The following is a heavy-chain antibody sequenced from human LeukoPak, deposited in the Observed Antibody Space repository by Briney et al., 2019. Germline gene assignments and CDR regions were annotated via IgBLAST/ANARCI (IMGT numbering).Heavy chain of an antibody. CDR3: ARRGYYDSSGYYNFDY. CDR1: GYSFTNYW. J-gene: IGHJ4*02. Sequence: GESLKISCKGSGYSFTNYWIAWVRQMPGKGLEWMGIIYPGDSDTRYSPSFQGQVTISADKSISTAYLQWSSLKASVTAMYYCARRGYYDSSGYYNFDYWGQGTLVTVSS. V-gene: IGHV5-51*01. CDR2: IYPGDSDT. D-gene: IGHD3-22*01.